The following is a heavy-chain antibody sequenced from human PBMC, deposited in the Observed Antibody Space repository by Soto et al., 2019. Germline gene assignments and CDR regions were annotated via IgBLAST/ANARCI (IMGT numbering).Heavy chain of an antibody. V-gene: IGHV1-18*04. D-gene: IGHD1-1*01. Sequence: QVHLVQSGSEVKTPGASVKVSCQASGHTSTHNGISWVRRAPGQGLEWMGWININRGDVNHAPKFQARVTLTTDTSTSTGYLELRSIGVDDTGVYFWSTDDMNRGRFDYWGHGTRVSVSS. CDR1: GHTSTHNG. CDR2: ININRGDV. CDR3: STDDMNRGRFDY. J-gene: IGHJ4*01.